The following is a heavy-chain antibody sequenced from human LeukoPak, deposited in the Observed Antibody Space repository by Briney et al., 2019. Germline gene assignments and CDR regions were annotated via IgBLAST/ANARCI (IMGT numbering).Heavy chain of an antibody. V-gene: IGHV3-33*06. J-gene: IGHJ6*02. D-gene: IGHD3-16*01. CDR1: GFTFSSYG. CDR3: AKDSFGGVNRPLDV. CDR2: IWYDGSNK. Sequence: PGRSLRLSCAASGFTFSSYGMHWVRQAPGKGLEWVAVIWYDGSNKYYADSVKGRFTISRDNSKNTLYLQMNSLRAEDTAVYYCAKDSFGGVNRPLDVWGQGTTVTVSS.